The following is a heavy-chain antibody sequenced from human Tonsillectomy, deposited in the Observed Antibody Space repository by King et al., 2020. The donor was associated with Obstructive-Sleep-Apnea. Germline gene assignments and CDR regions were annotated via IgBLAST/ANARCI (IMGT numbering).Heavy chain of an antibody. Sequence: VQLVESGAEVKKPGESLKISCKGSGYSSTSYWIGWVRQMPGKGLEWMGIIYPGDSNTRYSPSFQGQVTISVDKSISTAYLQWSSLKASDTMYYCARLTELGSGGYYGRYFDLWGRGTLVTVSS. J-gene: IGHJ2*01. CDR1: GYSSTSYW. CDR3: ARLTELGSGGYYGRYFDL. D-gene: IGHD1-26*01. V-gene: IGHV5-51*01. CDR2: IYPGDSNT.